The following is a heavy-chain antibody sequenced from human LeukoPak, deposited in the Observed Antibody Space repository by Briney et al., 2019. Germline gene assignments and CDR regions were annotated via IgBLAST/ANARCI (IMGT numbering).Heavy chain of an antibody. CDR2: IYYSGNT. CDR3: ARLPFFHRRYFDWLSAQ. V-gene: IGHV4-39*01. J-gene: IGHJ4*02. Sequence: SETLSLTCTVSGVSISSSNSYWGWIRQPPGKGLEWIGSIYYSGNTYYNASLKSQVSISIDTSKNQFSLKLSSVTAADTAVYYCARLPFFHRRYFDWLSAQWGQGTLVTVSS. CDR1: GVSISSSNSY. D-gene: IGHD3-9*01.